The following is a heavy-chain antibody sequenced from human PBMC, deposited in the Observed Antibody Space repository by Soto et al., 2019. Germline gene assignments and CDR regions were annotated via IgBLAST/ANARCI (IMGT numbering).Heavy chain of an antibody. Sequence: QLQLQESGSGRVKPSQTLSLTCAVSGSTISSGGYSWSWIRQPPGKGLVRIGSIYHSGSTYYNPSLKSRLAISVDSSKNQFSLKLSSVTAADTAVYYCARCTQKRSTSCYIFDYWGQGTLVTVTA. CDR3: ARCTQKRSTSCYIFDY. CDR2: IYHSGST. CDR1: GSTISSGGYS. J-gene: IGHJ4*02. V-gene: IGHV4-30-2*01. D-gene: IGHD2-2*01.